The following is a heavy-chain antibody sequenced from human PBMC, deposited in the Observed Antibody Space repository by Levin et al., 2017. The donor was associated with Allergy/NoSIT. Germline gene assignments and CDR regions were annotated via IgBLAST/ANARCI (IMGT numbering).Heavy chain of an antibody. J-gene: IGHJ6*02. CDR1: GFTVSSNY. Sequence: GGSLRLSCAASGFTVSSNYMSWVRQAPGKGLEWVSVIYSGGSTYYADSVKGRFTISRDNSKNTLYLQMNSLRAEDTAVYYCARDLSSYDYPPYYYGMDVWGQGTTVTVSS. D-gene: IGHD3-22*01. V-gene: IGHV3-53*01. CDR3: ARDLSSYDYPPYYYGMDV. CDR2: IYSGGST.